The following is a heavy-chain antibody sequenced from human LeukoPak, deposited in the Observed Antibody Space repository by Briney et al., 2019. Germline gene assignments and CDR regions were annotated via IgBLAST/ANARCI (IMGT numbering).Heavy chain of an antibody. CDR1: GGSISSYY. CDR2: IYYSGST. J-gene: IGHJ4*02. V-gene: IGHV4-59*01. Sequence: SETLSLTCAVYGGSISSYYWSWIRQPPGKGLEWIGYIYYSGSTNYNPSLKSRVTISVDTSKNQFSLKLSSVTAADTAVYYCARAQQWELPSGFDYWGQGTLVTVSS. CDR3: ARAQQWELPSGFDY. D-gene: IGHD1-26*01.